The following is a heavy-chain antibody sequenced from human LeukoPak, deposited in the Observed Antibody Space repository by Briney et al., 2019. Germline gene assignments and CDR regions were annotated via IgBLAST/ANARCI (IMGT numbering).Heavy chain of an antibody. Sequence: SETLSLTCTVSGGSISSSSYYWGWIRQPPGKGLEWIGSIYYSGSTYYNPSLKSRVTISVDTSKNQFSLKLSSVTAADTAVYYCARAGEIVVAITTGYFDYWGQGTLVTVSS. D-gene: IGHD3-22*01. V-gene: IGHV4-39*07. CDR2: IYYSGST. J-gene: IGHJ4*02. CDR1: GGSISSSSYY. CDR3: ARAGEIVVAITTGYFDY.